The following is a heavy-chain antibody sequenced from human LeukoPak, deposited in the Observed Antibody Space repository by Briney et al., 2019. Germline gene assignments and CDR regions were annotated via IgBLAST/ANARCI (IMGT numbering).Heavy chain of an antibody. CDR1: GGSISSGGYY. CDR3: ARNAGGSGSAMPNAFDI. D-gene: IGHD3-10*01. CDR2: IYYSGST. J-gene: IGHJ3*02. Sequence: PSETLSLTCTVSGGSISSGGYYWSWIRQHPGKGLECIGYIYYSGSTYYSPSLKSRVTISVDTSKDQFSLKLGSVTAADTAVYFCARNAGGSGSAMPNAFDIWGQGTMVTVSS. V-gene: IGHV4-31*03.